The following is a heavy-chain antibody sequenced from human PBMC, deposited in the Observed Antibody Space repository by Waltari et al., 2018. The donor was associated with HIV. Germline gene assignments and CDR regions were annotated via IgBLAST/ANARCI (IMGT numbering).Heavy chain of an antibody. CDR3: ARGKDDSSGYWAFDI. D-gene: IGHD3-22*01. V-gene: IGHV4-34*01. CDR1: GGSFRGYY. J-gene: IGHJ3*02. Sequence: QVQLQQWGAGLLKPSETLSLTCAVYGGSFRGYYWSWIRQPPGKGLEWIGEINHSGSTNYNPSLKSRVTISVDTSKNQFSLKLSSVTAADTAVYYCARGKDDSSGYWAFDIWGQGTMVTVSS. CDR2: INHSGST.